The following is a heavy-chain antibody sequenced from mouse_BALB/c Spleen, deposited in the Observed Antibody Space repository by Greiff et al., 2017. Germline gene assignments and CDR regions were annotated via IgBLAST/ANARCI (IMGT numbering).Heavy chain of an antibody. CDR3: ARRGSSLYYYAMDY. CDR2: IDPANGNT. D-gene: IGHD1-1*01. J-gene: IGHJ4*01. Sequence: EVQLQQSGAELVKPGASVKLSCTASGFNIKDTYMHWVKQRPEQGLEWIGRIDPANGNTKYDPKFQGKATITADTSSNTAYLQLSSLTSEDTAVYYCARRGSSLYYYAMDYWGQGTSVTVSS. CDR1: GFNIKDTY. V-gene: IGHV14-3*02.